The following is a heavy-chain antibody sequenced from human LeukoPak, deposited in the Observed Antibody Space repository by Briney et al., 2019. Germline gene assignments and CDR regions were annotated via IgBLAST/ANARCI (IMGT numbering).Heavy chain of an antibody. CDR3: ARDLSGLTANLSPDDAFDI. CDR1: GYTFTGYY. V-gene: IGHV1-2*02. J-gene: IGHJ3*02. D-gene: IGHD1-20*01. Sequence: GASVKVSCKASGYTFTGYYMHWVRQAPGQGLEWMGWINPNSGGTNYAQKFQGRVTMTRDTSISTAYMELSRLRSDDTAVYYCARDLSGLTANLSPDDAFDIWGQGTMVTVSS. CDR2: INPNSGGT.